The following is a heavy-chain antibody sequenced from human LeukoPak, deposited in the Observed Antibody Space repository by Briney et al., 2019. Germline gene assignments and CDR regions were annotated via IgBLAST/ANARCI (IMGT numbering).Heavy chain of an antibody. Sequence: ASVKVSCKVSGGTFSSYAISWVRQAPGQGLEWMGGIIPIFGTANYAQKFQGRVTITTDESTSTAYMELSSLRSEDTAVYYCARGVRFLEWSNMDVWGKGTTVTVSS. D-gene: IGHD3-3*01. CDR2: IIPIFGTA. CDR3: ARGVRFLEWSNMDV. V-gene: IGHV1-69*05. J-gene: IGHJ6*03. CDR1: GGTFSSYA.